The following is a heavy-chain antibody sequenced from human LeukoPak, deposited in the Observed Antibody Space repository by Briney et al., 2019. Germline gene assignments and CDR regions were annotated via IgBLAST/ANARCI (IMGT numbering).Heavy chain of an antibody. D-gene: IGHD1-26*01. CDR2: ISGSGGST. Sequence: PGGSLRLSCAASGFTFSSYGMSWVRQAPGKGLEWVSAISGSGGSTYYADSVKGRFTISRDNSKNTLYLQMNSLRAEDTAVYYCAKCTGSGSYYIFDYWGQGTLVTVSS. CDR3: AKCTGSGSYYIFDY. J-gene: IGHJ4*02. CDR1: GFTFSSYG. V-gene: IGHV3-23*01.